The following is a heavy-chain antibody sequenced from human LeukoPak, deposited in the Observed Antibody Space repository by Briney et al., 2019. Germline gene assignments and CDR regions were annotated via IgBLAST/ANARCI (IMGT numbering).Heavy chain of an antibody. V-gene: IGHV4-34*01. J-gene: IGHJ6*02. CDR1: GGSFSGYY. D-gene: IGHD5-18*01. CDR2: ITHSGST. CDR3: ARRGNSYGYYRYYYGMDV. Sequence: KPSETLSLTCAVYGGSFSGYYWSWIRQPPGKGLEWIGEITHSGSTNYNPSLKSRVTISVDTSKNQFSLKLSSVTAADTAVYYCARRGNSYGYYRYYYGMDVWGQGTTVTVSS.